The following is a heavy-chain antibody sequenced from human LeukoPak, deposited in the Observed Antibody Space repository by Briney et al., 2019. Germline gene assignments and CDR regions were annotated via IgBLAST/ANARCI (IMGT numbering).Heavy chain of an antibody. CDR2: ISAYNGNT. Sequence: ASVKVSCKASGYTFTSYGISWVRQAPGQGLEWMGWISAYNGNTNYAQKLQGRVTMTTDTSTSTAYMELRSLRSDDTAVYYCARAGYYDSGPVDGMDVWGQGTTVTVSS. J-gene: IGHJ6*02. V-gene: IGHV1-18*01. CDR3: ARAGYYDSGPVDGMDV. D-gene: IGHD3-22*01. CDR1: GYTFTSYG.